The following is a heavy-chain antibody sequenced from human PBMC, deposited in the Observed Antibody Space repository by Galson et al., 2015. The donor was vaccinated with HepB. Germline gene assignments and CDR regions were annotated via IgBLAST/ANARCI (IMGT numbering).Heavy chain of an antibody. Sequence: SETLSLTCTVSGDSIISSSYYWCWVRQPPGNGLEWIGTIYYTVSTYYNPSLKSLVTISIDKSKYQFSLKLTSATAADTAVYYCARQRAGAIFGVVVGSFDYWDQGTMVTVSS. D-gene: IGHD3-3*01. J-gene: IGHJ4*02. CDR2: IYYTVST. CDR3: ARQRAGAIFGVVVGSFDY. CDR1: GDSIISSSYY. V-gene: IGHV4-39*01.